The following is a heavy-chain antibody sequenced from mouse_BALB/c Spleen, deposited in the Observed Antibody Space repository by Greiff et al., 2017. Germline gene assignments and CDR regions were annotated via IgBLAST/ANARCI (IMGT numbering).Heavy chain of an antibody. D-gene: IGHD1-1*01. Sequence: QVQLQQSGAELVRPGASVPLSCKASGYTFTDYEMHWVKQTPVHGLEWIGAIDPETGGTAYNQKFKGKATLTADKSSSTAYMELRSLTSEDSAVYYCTRAPHYYGSSYYAMDYWGQGTSVTVAS. CDR2: IDPETGGT. CDR1: GYTFTDYE. V-gene: IGHV1-15*01. J-gene: IGHJ4*01. CDR3: TRAPHYYGSSYYAMDY.